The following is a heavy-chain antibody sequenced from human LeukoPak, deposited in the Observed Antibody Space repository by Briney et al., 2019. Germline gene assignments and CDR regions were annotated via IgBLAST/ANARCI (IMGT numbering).Heavy chain of an antibody. V-gene: IGHV3-7*01. CDR1: GFTFSSYW. J-gene: IGHJ4*02. CDR2: IKQDGSEK. Sequence: PGGSLRLSCAASGFTFSSYWMSWVRQAPGKGLEWVANIKQDGSEKYYVDSVKGRFTISRDNAKTSLYLQMNSLRAEDTAVYYCARDWAAAGTEFDYWGQGTLVTVSS. CDR3: ARDWAAAGTEFDY. D-gene: IGHD6-13*01.